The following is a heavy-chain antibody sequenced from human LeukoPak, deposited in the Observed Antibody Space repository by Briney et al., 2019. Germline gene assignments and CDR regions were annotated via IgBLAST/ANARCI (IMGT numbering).Heavy chain of an antibody. D-gene: IGHD4-17*01. CDR2: INHSGST. J-gene: IGHJ4*02. CDR3: ARLNGDYFFDY. CDR1: GGSFSGYY. V-gene: IGHV4-34*01. Sequence: SETLSLTCAVYGGSFSGYYWSWIRQPPGKGLEWIGEINHSGSTNYNPSLKSRGTISVDTSKNQFSLKLSSVTAADTAVYYCARLNGDYFFDYWGQGTLVTVSS.